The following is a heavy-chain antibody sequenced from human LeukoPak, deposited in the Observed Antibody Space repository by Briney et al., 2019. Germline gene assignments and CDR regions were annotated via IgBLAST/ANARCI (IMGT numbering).Heavy chain of an antibody. J-gene: IGHJ4*02. CDR2: INPSGGST. CDR1: GYTFTSYY. CDR3: ARDQEAFDY. Sequence: ASVKVSCKASGYTFTSYYMHWVRQAPGQGLEWMGIINPSGGSTSYAQKFQGRVTVTRDTSTSTVHMELSGLRSEDTAVYYCARDQEAFDYWGQGTLVTVSS. V-gene: IGHV1-46*01.